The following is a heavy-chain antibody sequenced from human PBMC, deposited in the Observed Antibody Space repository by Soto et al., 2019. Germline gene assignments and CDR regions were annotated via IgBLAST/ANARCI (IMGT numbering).Heavy chain of an antibody. D-gene: IGHD5-18*01. CDR2: ISATGTYI. CDR3: AREELGYGDPADY. J-gene: IGHJ4*02. CDR1: GFTFSTYR. V-gene: IGHV3-21*01. Sequence: PGGSLRLSCAAPGFTFSTYRMHWVRQAPGKGLEWVSSISATGTYIYYSDSVKGRFTISRDNAKNSVFLHMNGLRADDTAVYYCAREELGYGDPADYWGQGTLVTVPQ.